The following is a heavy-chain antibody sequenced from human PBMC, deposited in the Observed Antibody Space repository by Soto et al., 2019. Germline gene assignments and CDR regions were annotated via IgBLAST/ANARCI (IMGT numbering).Heavy chain of an antibody. D-gene: IGHD5-18*01. CDR1: GFTFSNAW. Sequence: GGSLRLSCAASGFTFSNAWMSWVRQAPGKGLEWVGRIKSKTDGGTTDYAAPVKGRFTISRDDSKNTLYLQMNSLKTEDTAVYYCTTVVDTAYYYYYYYMDVWGKGTTVTVSS. CDR2: IKSKTDGGTT. J-gene: IGHJ6*03. CDR3: TTVVDTAYYYYYYYMDV. V-gene: IGHV3-15*01.